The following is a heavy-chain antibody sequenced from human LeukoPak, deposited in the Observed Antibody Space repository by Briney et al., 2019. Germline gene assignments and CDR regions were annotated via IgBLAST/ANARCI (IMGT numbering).Heavy chain of an antibody. CDR2: ISWNSGSI. CDR3: AKDTGYSYGYYFDY. Sequence: GGSLRLSWAASGFTFDDYAMHWVRQPPGKGLEWVSGISWNSGSIGYADSVKGRFTISRDNAKNSLYLQMNSLRAEDTALYYCAKDTGYSYGYYFDYWGQGTLVTVSS. J-gene: IGHJ4*02. D-gene: IGHD5-18*01. CDR1: GFTFDDYA. V-gene: IGHV3-9*01.